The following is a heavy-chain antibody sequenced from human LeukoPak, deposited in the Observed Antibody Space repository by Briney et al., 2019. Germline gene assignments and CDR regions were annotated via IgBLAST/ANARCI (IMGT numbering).Heavy chain of an antibody. CDR3: ARETAAGTVDY. CDR1: GGSISSYY. CDR2: IYYSGST. Sequence: SETLSLTGTVSGGSISSYYWSWIRQPPGKGLEWIGYIYYSGSTNYNPSLKSRVTISVDTSKNQFSLKLSSVTAADTAVYYCARETAAGTVDYWGQGTLVTVSS. J-gene: IGHJ4*02. D-gene: IGHD6-13*01. V-gene: IGHV4-59*01.